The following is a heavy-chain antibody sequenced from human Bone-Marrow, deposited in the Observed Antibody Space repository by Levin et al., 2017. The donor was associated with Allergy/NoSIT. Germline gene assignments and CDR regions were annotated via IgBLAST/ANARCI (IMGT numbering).Heavy chain of an antibody. V-gene: IGHV1-8*01. J-gene: IGHJ4*02. CDR1: GYTFTSYD. D-gene: IGHD3-3*01. Sequence: GASVKVSCKASGYTFTSYDINWVRQATGQGLEWMGWMNPNSGNTGYAQKFQGRVTMTRNTSISTAYMELSSLRSEDTAVYYCARKMGRFLEWVLEGYYFDYWGQGTLVTVAS. CDR2: MNPNSGNT. CDR3: ARKMGRFLEWVLEGYYFDY.